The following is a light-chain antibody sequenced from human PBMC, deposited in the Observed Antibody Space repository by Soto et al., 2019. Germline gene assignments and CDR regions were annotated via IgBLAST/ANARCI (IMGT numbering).Light chain of an antibody. CDR3: QQYGSSLRT. J-gene: IGKJ4*01. CDR2: GTS. CDR1: QYVSTTF. Sequence: EIVLTQSPGTLSLSPGERATLSCRASQYVSTTFFAWYQQKPGQAPRLLIYGTSNRATGIPDRFSGSGSGTDFTLTISRPEPEDFAVYYCQQYGSSLRTFGGGTRMEIK. V-gene: IGKV3-20*01.